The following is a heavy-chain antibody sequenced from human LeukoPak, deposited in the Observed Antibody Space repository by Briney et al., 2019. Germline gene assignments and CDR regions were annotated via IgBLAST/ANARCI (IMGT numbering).Heavy chain of an antibody. J-gene: IGHJ4*02. D-gene: IGHD4-17*01. V-gene: IGHV3-48*02. CDR1: GFTFSTYS. CDR3: ARQTTVTLRVIDY. Sequence: GGSLRLSCAASGFTFSTYSMNWVRQAPGKGLGWVSYISSSSSTIYYADSVKGRFTISRDSAKNSLYLQMNSLRDEDTAVYYCARQTTVTLRVIDYWGQGTLVIVSS. CDR2: ISSSSSTI.